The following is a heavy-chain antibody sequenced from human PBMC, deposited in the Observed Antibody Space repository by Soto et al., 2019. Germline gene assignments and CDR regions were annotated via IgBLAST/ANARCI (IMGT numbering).Heavy chain of an antibody. CDR3: ARVGILTGYYSTGWFDP. CDR2: IYYSGST. Sequence: PSETLSLTCTVSGGSISSGDYYWSWIRQPPGKGLEWIGYIYYSGSTYYNPSLKSRVTISVDTSKNQFSLKLSSVTAADTAVYYCARVGILTGYYSTGWFDPWGQGTLVTVSS. D-gene: IGHD3-9*01. CDR1: GGSISSGDYY. V-gene: IGHV4-30-4*01. J-gene: IGHJ5*02.